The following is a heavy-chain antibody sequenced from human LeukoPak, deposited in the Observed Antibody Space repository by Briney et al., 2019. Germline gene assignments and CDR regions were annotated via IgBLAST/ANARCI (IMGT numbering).Heavy chain of an antibody. Sequence: GALRLSCAASGFTFSSYAMSWVRQAPGKGLEWVSGISGSGDNTYYADSVKGRFTISRDNSKNTLYVQVNSLGTEDTAAYYCAKGSYYDSSGSFYFDYWGQGTLVTVSS. V-gene: IGHV3-23*01. CDR3: AKGSYYDSSGSFYFDY. CDR1: GFTFSSYA. J-gene: IGHJ4*02. D-gene: IGHD3-22*01. CDR2: ISGSGDNT.